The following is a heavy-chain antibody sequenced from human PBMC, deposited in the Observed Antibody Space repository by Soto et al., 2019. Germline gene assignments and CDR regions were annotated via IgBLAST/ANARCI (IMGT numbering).Heavy chain of an antibody. CDR1: GYTFTSYY. CDR2: INPSGGST. D-gene: IGHD2-15*01. J-gene: IGHJ1*01. Sequence: ASVKVSCKASGYTFTSYYMHWVRQAPGQGLEWMGIINPSGGSTSYAQKFQGRVTMTRDTSTSTVYMELSSLRSEDTAVYYCARDSSGCSGGSCYQGTDFQHWGQGTLVTVSS. V-gene: IGHV1-46*01. CDR3: ARDSSGCSGGSCYQGTDFQH.